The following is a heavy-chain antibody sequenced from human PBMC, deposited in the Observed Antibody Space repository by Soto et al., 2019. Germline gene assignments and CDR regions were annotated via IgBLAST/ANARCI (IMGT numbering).Heavy chain of an antibody. V-gene: IGHV3-23*01. Sequence: EVQLLESGGGLVQPGGSLRLSCTGSGFTFSSYAMNWVRQAPGKGLECVSTISGSGGTTYYADSVKGRFTISRDNSKNTLYLQMSSLRAADTAVYYCAKNGRAAAMYNWFDPWGQGTLVTVSS. D-gene: IGHD6-13*01. CDR2: ISGSGGTT. CDR3: AKNGRAAAMYNWFDP. CDR1: GFTFSSYA. J-gene: IGHJ5*02.